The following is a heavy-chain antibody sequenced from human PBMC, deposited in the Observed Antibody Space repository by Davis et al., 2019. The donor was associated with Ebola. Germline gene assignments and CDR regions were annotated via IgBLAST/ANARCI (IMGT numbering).Heavy chain of an antibody. CDR1: DSISSSSHY. D-gene: IGHD3-10*01. V-gene: IGHV4-39*02. CDR2: IYYDGST. Sequence: SETLSLTCTVSDSISSSSHYWAWIRQPPGKGLEWIGSIYYDGSTYYNPSLKTRVTLFVDTSKNHFSLRLSSVTAADTAVYYCARALLWFGELSSTPIFDYWGQGTLVTVSS. CDR3: ARALLWFGELSSTPIFDY. J-gene: IGHJ4*02.